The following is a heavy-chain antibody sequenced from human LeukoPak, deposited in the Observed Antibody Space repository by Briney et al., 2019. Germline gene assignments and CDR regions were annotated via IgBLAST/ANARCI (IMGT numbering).Heavy chain of an antibody. J-gene: IGHJ4*02. Sequence: GGSLRLSCAASGFTFDEYAMYWVRQAPGKGLDWVCLISGDGATTSYADSVKGRFTVSRDNSENSLHLQMESLRAEDTALYYCAKARRTGTHYSDFDYWGQGTLVTVSS. CDR1: GFTFDEYA. CDR3: AKARRTGTHYSDFDY. CDR2: ISGDGATT. D-gene: IGHD3/OR15-3a*01. V-gene: IGHV3-43*02.